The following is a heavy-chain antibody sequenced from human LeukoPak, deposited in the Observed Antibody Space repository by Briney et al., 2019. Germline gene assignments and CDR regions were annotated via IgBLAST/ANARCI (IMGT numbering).Heavy chain of an antibody. D-gene: IGHD3-10*01. CDR1: GYTFTSYD. Sequence: ASVKVSCKASGYTFTSYDINWVRQATGQGLEWMGWMNPNSGNTGYAQKFQGRVTMTRDTSISTAYMELSRLRSDDTAVYYCARAPITMVRGVTRVFDYWGQGTLVTVSS. CDR3: ARAPITMVRGVTRVFDY. CDR2: MNPNSGNT. J-gene: IGHJ4*02. V-gene: IGHV1-8*01.